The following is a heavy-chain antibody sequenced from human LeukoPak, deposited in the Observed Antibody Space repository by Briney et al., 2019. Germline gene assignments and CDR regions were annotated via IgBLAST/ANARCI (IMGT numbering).Heavy chain of an antibody. D-gene: IGHD3-3*01. CDR3: AREMGYDFWSANGYYYMDV. CDR1: GGSISSYY. V-gene: IGHV4-4*07. Sequence: SETLSLTCTVSGGSISSYYWSWVRQPAGKGLEWSGRIYTSGSTNYTPSLKSRVTMSVDTSKNQFSLKLGSVTAAATAVYYCAREMGYDFWSANGYYYMDVWGKGTTVTVSS. J-gene: IGHJ6*03. CDR2: IYTSGST.